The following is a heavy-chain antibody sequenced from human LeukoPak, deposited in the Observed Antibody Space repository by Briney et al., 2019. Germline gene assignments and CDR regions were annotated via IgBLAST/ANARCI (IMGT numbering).Heavy chain of an antibody. CDR2: IYYSGST. CDR1: GGSVSSGSYY. Sequence: SETLSLTCTVSGGSVSSGSYYWSWIRQPPGKGLEWIGYIYYSGSTNYNPSLKSRVTISVDTSKNQFPLKLSSVTAADTAVYYCARLPYYDILTGYFNGEWFDPWGQGTLVTVSS. J-gene: IGHJ5*02. CDR3: ARLPYYDILTGYFNGEWFDP. D-gene: IGHD3-9*01. V-gene: IGHV4-61*01.